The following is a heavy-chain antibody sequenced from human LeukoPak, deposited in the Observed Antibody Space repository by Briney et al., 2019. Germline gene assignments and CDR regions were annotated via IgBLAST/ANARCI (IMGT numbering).Heavy chain of an antibody. CDR2: IWYDRGDK. J-gene: IGHJ4*02. Sequence: GGSLRLSCAASGFTFSNYVMHWVRQAPGKGLEWVAVIWYDRGDKYYSDAVKGRFTISRDDSKNTLYLQIKSLRAEDTAVYYCARDKWGNGWTGSIDNWGQGTLVTVSA. CDR1: GFTFSNYV. V-gene: IGHV3-33*01. D-gene: IGHD6-19*01. CDR3: ARDKWGNGWTGSIDN.